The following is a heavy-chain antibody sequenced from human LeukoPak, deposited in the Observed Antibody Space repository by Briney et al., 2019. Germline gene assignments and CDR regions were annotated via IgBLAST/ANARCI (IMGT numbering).Heavy chain of an antibody. V-gene: IGHV4-59*01. Sequence: PSETLSLTCNISGGSIKAYYWSWIRQAPGKRLEWIAYMDYTGSTNYNPSLKSRVSISIDTSKNQFSLNLSSVTAADAAVYYCSRDWNRDWYFDLWGRGTLVTVSS. CDR3: SRDWNRDWYFDL. D-gene: IGHD1-1*01. J-gene: IGHJ2*01. CDR1: GGSIKAYY. CDR2: MDYTGST.